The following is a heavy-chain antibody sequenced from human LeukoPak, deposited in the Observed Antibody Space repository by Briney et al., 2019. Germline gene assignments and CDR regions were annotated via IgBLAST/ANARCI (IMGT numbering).Heavy chain of an antibody. Sequence: SETLSLTCAVYGGSFSGYYWSWIRQPPGKGLEWIGEINHSGSTNYNPSLKSRVTISVDTSKNQFSLKLSSATAADTAVYYCARGRSAMIVHYWGQGTLVTVSS. D-gene: IGHD3-22*01. V-gene: IGHV4-34*01. CDR3: ARGRSAMIVHY. J-gene: IGHJ4*02. CDR2: INHSGST. CDR1: GGSFSGYY.